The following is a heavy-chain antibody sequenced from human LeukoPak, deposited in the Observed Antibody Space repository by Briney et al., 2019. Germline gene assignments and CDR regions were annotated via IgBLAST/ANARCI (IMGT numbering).Heavy chain of an antibody. D-gene: IGHD1-26*01. CDR1: VYTFTSDG. CDR2: ISAYNGNT. CDR3: ARDEVEEGAHPFDY. V-gene: IGHV1-18*01. J-gene: IGHJ4*02. Sequence: ASVKVSCKASVYTFTSDGIRWVRQAPGQGLEWMGWISAYNGNTNYAQKLQGRVTMTTDTSTSTAYMELRSLRSDDTAVYYCARDEVEEGAHPFDYWGQGTLVTVSS.